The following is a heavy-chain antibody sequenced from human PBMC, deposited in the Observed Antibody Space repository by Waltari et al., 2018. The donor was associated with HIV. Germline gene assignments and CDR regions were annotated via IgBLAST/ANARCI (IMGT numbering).Heavy chain of an antibody. J-gene: IGHJ3*02. V-gene: IGHV1-2*02. Sequence: QVQLLQSGAEVKKPGASVKVSCKASGYTFTAYYIHWVRQAPGQGLEWMGWVYPNTGDTNYAQKFQCRGTRARDASIRTVSMELSRLRSDDTAVYYCVRQMTFYDAFDIWGQGTLVTVSA. CDR1: GYTFTAYY. CDR2: VYPNTGDT. CDR3: VRQMTFYDAFDI.